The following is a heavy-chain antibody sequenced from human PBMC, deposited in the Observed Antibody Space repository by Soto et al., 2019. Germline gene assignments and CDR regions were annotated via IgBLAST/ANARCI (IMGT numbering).Heavy chain of an antibody. CDR1: GYSFTSYW. J-gene: IGHJ5*02. CDR2: IYPGDSDT. Sequence: GESLKISCNGSGYSFTSYWIGWVRQMPGKGLEWMGIIYPGDSDTRYSPSFQGQVTISADKSISNAYLQWSSLKASDTAMYYCARSDYYDSSGYYRWGQGTPVTVSS. CDR3: ARSDYYDSSGYYR. D-gene: IGHD3-22*01. V-gene: IGHV5-51*01.